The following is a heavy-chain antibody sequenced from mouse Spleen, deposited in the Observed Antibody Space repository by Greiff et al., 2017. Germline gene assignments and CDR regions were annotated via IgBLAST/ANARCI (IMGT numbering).Heavy chain of an antibody. Sequence: QVQLQQPGAELVKPGASVKLSCKASGYTFTSYWLQWVKQRPGKGLEWIGEIDPSDSYTNYNQKFKGKATVTVDTSSSTAYMQLSSLTSEDSAVYYCARRGGSFAYWGQGTLVTVSA. J-gene: IGHJ3*01. V-gene: IGHV1-50*01. CDR2: IDPSDSYT. CDR3: ARRGGSFAY. CDR1: GYTFTSYW.